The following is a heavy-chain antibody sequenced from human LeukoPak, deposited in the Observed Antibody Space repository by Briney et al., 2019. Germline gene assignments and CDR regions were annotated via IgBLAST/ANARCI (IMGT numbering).Heavy chain of an antibody. Sequence: GGSLRLSCAASGFTFSDYSMNWIRQAPGKGLEWVPYISTSGSSIYYADSVKGRFTISRDNAKYSLYLQMNSLRADDTAVYYCARDEGQQFDYWGQGTLVTVSS. D-gene: IGHD6-13*01. CDR1: GFTFSDYS. J-gene: IGHJ4*02. CDR2: ISTSGSSI. CDR3: ARDEGQQFDY. V-gene: IGHV3-11*04.